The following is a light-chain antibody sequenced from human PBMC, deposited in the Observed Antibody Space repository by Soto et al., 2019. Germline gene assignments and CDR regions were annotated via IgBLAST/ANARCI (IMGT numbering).Light chain of an antibody. CDR1: SGDVGGYNY. J-gene: IGLJ1*01. CDR2: EVN. Sequence: QSALTQPPSASGSPGQSVAIPCTGTSGDVGGYNYVSWYQQHPGKAPKLMIYEVNKRPSGVPDRFSGSKSGNTASLTVSGLQAEDEADYYCSSYAGSSNVFGTGTKVTVL. V-gene: IGLV2-8*01. CDR3: SSYAGSSNV.